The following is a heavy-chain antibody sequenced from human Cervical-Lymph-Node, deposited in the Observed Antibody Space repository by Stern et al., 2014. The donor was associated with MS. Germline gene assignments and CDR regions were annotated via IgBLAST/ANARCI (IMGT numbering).Heavy chain of an antibody. V-gene: IGHV3-30*03. CDR3: ARDYEDTSMLFDH. J-gene: IGHJ4*02. CDR1: GFTFSSYG. D-gene: IGHD2-8*01. Sequence: VQLVESGGAVVQPGRSLRLSCAASGFTFSSYGMHWVPQAPGQGLEGVTVSSYDGNHKYYAASVKGRLTISRDNSKNTLHLQMNSVTPDDTAIYYCARDYEDTSMLFDHWGQGTLVTVSS. CDR2: SSYDGNHK.